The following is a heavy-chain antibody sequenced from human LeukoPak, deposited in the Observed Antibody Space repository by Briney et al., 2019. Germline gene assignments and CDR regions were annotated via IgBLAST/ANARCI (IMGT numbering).Heavy chain of an antibody. J-gene: IGHJ4*02. CDR2: INPHDYDT. Sequence: GESLRISCKGSGYTFTSYWIAWVRQMPGKGLEWMGIINPHDYDTRYSPSFQGQVTISADKSISTAYLQWSSLRASDTAMYYCARSSSGWSFDYWGQGTLVTVSS. CDR1: GYTFTSYW. CDR3: ARSSSGWSFDY. V-gene: IGHV5-51*01. D-gene: IGHD6-19*01.